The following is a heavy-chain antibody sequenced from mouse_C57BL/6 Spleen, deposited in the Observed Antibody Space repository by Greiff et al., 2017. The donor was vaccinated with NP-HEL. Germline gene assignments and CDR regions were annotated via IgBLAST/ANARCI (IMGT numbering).Heavy chain of an antibody. D-gene: IGHD1-1*01. V-gene: IGHV3-6*01. Sequence: EVKLMESGPGLVKPSQSLSLTCSVTGYSITSGYYWNWIRQFPGNKLEWMGYISYDGSNNYNPSLKNRISITRDTSKNQFFLKLNSVTTEDTATYYCARDRYYYGGDYAMDYWGQGTSVTVSS. CDR2: ISYDGSN. J-gene: IGHJ4*01. CDR1: GYSITSGYY. CDR3: ARDRYYYGGDYAMDY.